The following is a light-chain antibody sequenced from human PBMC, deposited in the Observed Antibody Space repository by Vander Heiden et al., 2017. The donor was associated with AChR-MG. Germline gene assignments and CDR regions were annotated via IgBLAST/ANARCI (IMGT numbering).Light chain of an antibody. CDR2: WAS. CDR1: QSVLYSSNNQNY. J-gene: IGKJ4*01. Sequence: TAMTQSPDSLALPLGETATLPCTSSQSVLYSSNNQNYLAWYQQKPGQAPKLLIYWASTRQTGVPDRFSGSGSGTDFTLTISSLQAEDVAVYYCQQYYSNPRTFGRGTKVEIK. V-gene: IGKV4-1*01. CDR3: QQYYSNPRT.